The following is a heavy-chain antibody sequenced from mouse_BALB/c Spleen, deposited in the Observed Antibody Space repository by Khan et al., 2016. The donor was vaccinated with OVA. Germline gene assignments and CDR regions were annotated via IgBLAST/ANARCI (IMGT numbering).Heavy chain of an antibody. Sequence: QLEESGPGLVKPSQSLSLTCTVTGYSITSDYAWNWIRQFPGNKLEWMGYISSTGSTSYNPSLKSRISFTRDPSKNQFFLQLKSVTTEDTATYYCARSLYYSYGYALDCWGRGTSVTVSS. CDR3: ARSLYYSYGYALDC. CDR2: ISSTGST. D-gene: IGHD2-14*01. J-gene: IGHJ4*01. V-gene: IGHV3-2*02. CDR1: GYSITSDYA.